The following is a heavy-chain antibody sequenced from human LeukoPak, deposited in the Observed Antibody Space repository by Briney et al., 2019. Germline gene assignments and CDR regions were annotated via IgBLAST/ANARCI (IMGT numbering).Heavy chain of an antibody. CDR3: ARLGSSGWSGPYDAFDI. CDR1: GGSISSSSYY. J-gene: IGHJ3*02. V-gene: IGHV4-39*07. Sequence: SETLSLTCTVSGGSISSSSYYWGWIRQPPGKGLEWIGSIYYSGSTYYNPSLKSRVTISVDTSKNQFSLKLSSVTAADTAVYYCARLGSSGWSGPYDAFDIWGQGTMVTVSS. CDR2: IYYSGST. D-gene: IGHD6-19*01.